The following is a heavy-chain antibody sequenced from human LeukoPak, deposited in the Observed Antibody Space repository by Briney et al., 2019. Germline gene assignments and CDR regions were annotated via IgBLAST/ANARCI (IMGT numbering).Heavy chain of an antibody. CDR2: IFPGDSDT. Sequence: GESLQISCNGAGYSFSNYWIGCVRQPPGKGLEGMGIIFPGDSDTTYSPSFQGQVTISADKSISTAYLQWSSLKASDTAMYYCARLRGRSGYYRVFDYWGQGTLVTVSS. CDR3: ARLRGRSGYYRVFDY. V-gene: IGHV5-51*01. J-gene: IGHJ4*02. D-gene: IGHD3-22*01. CDR1: GYSFSNYW.